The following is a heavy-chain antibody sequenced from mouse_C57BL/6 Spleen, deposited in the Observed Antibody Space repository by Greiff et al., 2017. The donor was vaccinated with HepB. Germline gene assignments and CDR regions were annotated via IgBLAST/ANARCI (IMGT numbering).Heavy chain of an antibody. V-gene: IGHV1-76*01. J-gene: IGHJ3*01. D-gene: IGHD2-5*01. CDR2: IYPGSGNT. CDR3: ARSGYSKGFAY. Sequence: LVESGAELVRPGASVKLSCKASGYTFTDYYINWVKQRPGQGLEWIARIYPGSGNTYYNEKFKGKATLTAEKSSSTAYMQLSSLTSEDSAVYFCARSGYSKGFAYWGQGTLVTVSA. CDR1: GYTFTDYY.